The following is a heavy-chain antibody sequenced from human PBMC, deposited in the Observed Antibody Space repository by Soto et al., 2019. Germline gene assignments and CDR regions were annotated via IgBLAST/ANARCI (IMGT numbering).Heavy chain of an antibody. D-gene: IGHD4-4*01. CDR1: GYTFTSYG. CDR3: AKADSNYAGRFSYYYMDV. J-gene: IGHJ6*03. CDR2: ISGYNGNT. Sequence: QVQLVQSGTEVKKPGASVKVSCKASGYTFTSYGISWVRQAPGQGPEWMGWISGYNGNTHYPQKFKGKVTMTTDTSTSTAYMELRSLRSDDTAVYYCAKADSNYAGRFSYYYMDVWGNGTLVTVSS. V-gene: IGHV1-18*01.